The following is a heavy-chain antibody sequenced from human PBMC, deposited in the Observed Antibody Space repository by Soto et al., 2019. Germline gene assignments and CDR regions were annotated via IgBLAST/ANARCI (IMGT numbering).Heavy chain of an antibody. Sequence: ASVKVSCKASGYTFTSYGISWVRQAPGQGLEWMGWISAYNGNTNYAQKLQGRVTMTTDTSTSTAYMELRSLRSDDTAVYYCARVAPTEEADILTSPWMDVWGKGTTVTVSS. V-gene: IGHV1-18*01. CDR2: ISAYNGNT. CDR1: GYTFTSYG. J-gene: IGHJ6*04. CDR3: ARVAPTEEADILTSPWMDV. D-gene: IGHD3-9*01.